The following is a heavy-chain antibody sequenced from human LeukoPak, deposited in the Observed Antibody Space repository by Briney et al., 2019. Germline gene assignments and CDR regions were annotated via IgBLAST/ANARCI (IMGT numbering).Heavy chain of an antibody. J-gene: IGHJ4*02. CDR1: GFTFSNYG. CDR3: AKDKAITFGGVIVPYFDY. V-gene: IGHV3-23*01. D-gene: IGHD3-16*02. CDR2: ISGSGGST. Sequence: GGSLRLSCAASGFTFSNYGMSWVRQAPGKGLEWVTAISGSGGSTYYADSVKGRFTISRDNSKNTLYLQMNSLRAEDTAVYYCAKDKAITFGGVIVPYFDYWGQGTLVTVSS.